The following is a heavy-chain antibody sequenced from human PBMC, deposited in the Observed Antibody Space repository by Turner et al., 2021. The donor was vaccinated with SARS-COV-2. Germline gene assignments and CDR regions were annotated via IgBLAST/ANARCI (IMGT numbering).Heavy chain of an antibody. V-gene: IGHV3-48*01. J-gene: IGHJ4*02. CDR2: IDSISSTI. CDR1: GVTFSTYS. Sequence: EVHLVESGGGLVQPGGSLRLSCVASGVTFSTYSMNWVRQAPGKGLEWVSYIDSISSTIYYADSVKGRFTISRDNSKNSLYLQIICLRADDTAVYYCASPFDYWGQGTLVTVSS. CDR3: ASPFDY.